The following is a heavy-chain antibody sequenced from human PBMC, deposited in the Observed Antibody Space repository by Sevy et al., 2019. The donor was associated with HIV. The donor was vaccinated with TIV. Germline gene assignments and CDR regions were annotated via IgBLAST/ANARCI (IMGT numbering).Heavy chain of an antibody. J-gene: IGHJ5*02. CDR2: SRNKANSYTP. CDR1: GFICSDHC. CDR3: ARGMPVPGINYFDP. Sequence: GESLKISCAASGFICSDHCMDWVRQPPGKGLEWVGRSRNKANSYTPEYAASVKGRFIISRDDSKNSLYLQMNSLETEDTAMYYCARGMPVPGINYFDPWGQGTLVTVSS. D-gene: IGHD6-19*01. V-gene: IGHV3-72*01.